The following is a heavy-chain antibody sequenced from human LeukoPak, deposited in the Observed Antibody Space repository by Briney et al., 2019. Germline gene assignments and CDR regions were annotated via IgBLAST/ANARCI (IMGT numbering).Heavy chain of an antibody. D-gene: IGHD3-10*01. J-gene: IGHJ4*02. CDR2: ISYDGSNK. CDR1: GFTFSSDA. V-gene: IGHV3-30-3*01. Sequence: GGSLRLSCAASGFTFSSDAMHWVRQAPGKGLEWVAVISYDGSNKYYADSVKGRFTISRDNSKNTLYLQMNSLRAEDTAVYYCALTMVRGVPMTGGYWGQGTLVTVSS. CDR3: ALTMVRGVPMTGGY.